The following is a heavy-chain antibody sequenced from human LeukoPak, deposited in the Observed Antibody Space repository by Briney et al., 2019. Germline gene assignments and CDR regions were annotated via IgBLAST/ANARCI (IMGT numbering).Heavy chain of an antibody. CDR1: GFTFSNYA. D-gene: IGHD1-1*01. CDR2: ISSSSSYI. CDR3: ARGSLEKIDY. V-gene: IGHV3-21*01. J-gene: IGHJ4*02. Sequence: GGSLRLSCAASGFTFSNYAMSWVRQAPGKGLEWVSSISSSSSYIYYADSVKGRFTISRDNAKNSLYLQMNSLRAEDTAVYYCARGSLEKIDYWGQGTLVTVSS.